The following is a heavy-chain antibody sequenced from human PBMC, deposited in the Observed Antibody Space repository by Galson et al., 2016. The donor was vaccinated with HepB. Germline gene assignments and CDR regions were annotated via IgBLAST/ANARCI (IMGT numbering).Heavy chain of an antibody. D-gene: IGHD4/OR15-4a*01. J-gene: IGHJ4*02. CDR1: GYTFDSYF. CDR2: ITSGSGDT. V-gene: IGHV1-3*01. Sequence: SVKVSCKASGYTFDSYFLHWLRQAPGQRPEWMGWITSGSGDTIYSQNFQGRLSITRDTSATTAYMALSGLRSEDTAIYFCAKGAGGYYDYWGQGTLVTVSS. CDR3: AKGAGGYYDY.